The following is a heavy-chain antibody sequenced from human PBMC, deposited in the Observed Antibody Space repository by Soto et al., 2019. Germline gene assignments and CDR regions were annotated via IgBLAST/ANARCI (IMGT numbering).Heavy chain of an antibody. D-gene: IGHD1-1*01. CDR1: GYSFTTYW. V-gene: IGHV5-51*01. CDR2: IYPGDFET. Sequence: PGESLKISCKGSGYSFTTYWIGWVLQMPGKGLEWMLIIYPGDFETRYSPSFQGQVTLSVDKSISTAYLQWGSLKALDTAMYYCETGNKEGYSYYGMDVWGQGTRVPVSS. CDR3: ETGNKEGYSYYGMDV. J-gene: IGHJ6*02.